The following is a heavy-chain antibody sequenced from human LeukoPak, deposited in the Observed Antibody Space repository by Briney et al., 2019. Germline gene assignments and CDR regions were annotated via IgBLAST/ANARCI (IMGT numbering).Heavy chain of an antibody. Sequence: GRSLRLPCAASGFTFSSYGMHWVRQAPGKGLEWVAFIRYDGSNKYYADSVKGRFTISRDNSKNTLYLQMNSLRAEDTAVYYCAKAAYSSSWYPIAGFDYWGQGTLVTVSS. J-gene: IGHJ4*02. CDR2: IRYDGSNK. V-gene: IGHV3-30*02. D-gene: IGHD6-13*01. CDR1: GFTFSSYG. CDR3: AKAAYSSSWYPIAGFDY.